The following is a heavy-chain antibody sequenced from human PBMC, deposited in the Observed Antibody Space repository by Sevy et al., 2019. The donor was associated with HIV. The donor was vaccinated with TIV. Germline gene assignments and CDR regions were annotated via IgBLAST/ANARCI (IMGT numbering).Heavy chain of an antibody. CDR2: INPYNGNT. V-gene: IGHV1-18*01. CDR1: GYIFTSQG. CDR3: ARDGYSSAGTGVY. Sequence: ASVKVSCKASGYIFTSQGISWVRQAPGQGLEWMGRINPYNGNTNYAQRLQGRVTMTTDTSTNTAYMEMRSLRSDDTAVYYCARDGYSSAGTGVYWGQGTLVTVSS. J-gene: IGHJ4*02. D-gene: IGHD6-19*01.